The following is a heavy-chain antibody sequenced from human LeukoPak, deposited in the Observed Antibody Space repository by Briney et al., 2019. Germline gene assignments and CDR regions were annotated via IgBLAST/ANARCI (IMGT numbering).Heavy chain of an antibody. D-gene: IGHD5-12*01. V-gene: IGHV3-23*01. J-gene: IGHJ4*02. CDR1: GFTFSSYA. CDR3: AKSTSFRYSGYGIEY. Sequence: GGSLRLSCAASGFTFSSYAMSWVRQAPGKGLEWVSAVSDSGGSTYYADSVKGRFTISRDNSKNTLYLQMNSLRAEDTAVYYCAKSTSFRYSGYGIEYWGQGTLVTVSS. CDR2: VSDSGGST.